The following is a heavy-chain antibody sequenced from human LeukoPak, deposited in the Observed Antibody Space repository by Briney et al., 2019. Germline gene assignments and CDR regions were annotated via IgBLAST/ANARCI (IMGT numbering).Heavy chain of an antibody. CDR3: ASRITSYFQH. CDR2: IYYSGST. J-gene: IGHJ1*01. Sequence: PSETLSLTCTVFGGSVSSGSYYWSWIRQPPGKGLEWIGEIYYSGSTNYNPSLKSRITISLDTSKSQFSLKLSSVTAADTAVYYCASRITSYFQHWGQGTLVTVSS. CDR1: GGSVSSGSYY. D-gene: IGHD3-10*01. V-gene: IGHV4-61*01.